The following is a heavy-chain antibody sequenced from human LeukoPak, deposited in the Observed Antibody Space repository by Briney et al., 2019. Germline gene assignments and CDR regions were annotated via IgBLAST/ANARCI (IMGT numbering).Heavy chain of an antibody. CDR1: GFTFTTYW. CDR3: ARVAAAVPDQ. V-gene: IGHV3-7*04. Sequence: GSLRLSCAASGFTFTTYWMSWVRQAPGKGLEWVANIKQDGSEKYYMDSVKGRFTISRDNAKNSLYLQMSSLRAEDTAVYYCARVAAAVPDQWGQGTLVTVSS. D-gene: IGHD6-13*01. J-gene: IGHJ5*02. CDR2: IKQDGSEK.